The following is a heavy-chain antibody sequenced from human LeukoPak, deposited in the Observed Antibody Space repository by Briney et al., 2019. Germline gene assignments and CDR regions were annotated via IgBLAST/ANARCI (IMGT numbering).Heavy chain of an antibody. D-gene: IGHD2-15*01. J-gene: IGHJ4*02. CDR1: GGSISSSSYY. V-gene: IGHV4-39*07. CDR2: IYYSGST. Sequence: SETLSLTCTVSGGSISSSSYYWGWIRQPPGKGLEWIGSIYYSGSTNYNPSLKSRVTISVDTSKNQFSLKLSSVTAADTAVYYCARGSARGWWYIDYWGQGTLVTVSS. CDR3: ARGSARGWWYIDY.